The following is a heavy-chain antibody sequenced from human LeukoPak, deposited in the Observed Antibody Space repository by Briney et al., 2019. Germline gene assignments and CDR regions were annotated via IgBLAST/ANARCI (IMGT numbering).Heavy chain of an antibody. Sequence: TGGSLRLSCAASGFTFSSYSMNWVRQAPGKGLEWVSSISSSGSYIYYADSVKGRFTISRDNSKNTLYLQMNSLRAEDTAVYYCARDSGSSWYGGDYWGQGTLVTVSS. J-gene: IGHJ4*02. D-gene: IGHD6-13*01. V-gene: IGHV3-21*01. CDR1: GFTFSSYS. CDR2: ISSSGSYI. CDR3: ARDSGSSWYGGDY.